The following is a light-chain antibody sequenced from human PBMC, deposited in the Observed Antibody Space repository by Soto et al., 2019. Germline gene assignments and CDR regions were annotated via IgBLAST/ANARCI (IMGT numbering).Light chain of an antibody. CDR3: QQSYSAPFT. CDR2: AAF. V-gene: IGKV1-39*01. CDR1: QRTDSY. J-gene: IGKJ2*01. Sequence: DIQMTQSPSSLSASVGDRVTITCRASQRTDSYLNWYQQKPGKAPKLLIYAAFRLQSGVPSRFTGSGSGAEFTLTISSLQPEDFATYYCQQSYSAPFTFGQGTKLEIK.